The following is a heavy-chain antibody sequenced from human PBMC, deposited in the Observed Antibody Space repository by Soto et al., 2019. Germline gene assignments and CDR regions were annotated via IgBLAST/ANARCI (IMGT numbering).Heavy chain of an antibody. Sequence: QVQLVQSGAEVKKPGASVRVSCKTSGYTFINYGITWVRQAPGQGLEWMGWLSAYNGDTSSSEKVQDRFTMTTDTSTNTVYMDLRSLSSADTAVYYCARWSAIVGGAEALDIWGQGTMVIVSS. CDR1: GYTFINYG. D-gene: IGHD1-26*01. V-gene: IGHV1-18*01. CDR2: LSAYNGDT. J-gene: IGHJ3*02. CDR3: ARWSAIVGGAEALDI.